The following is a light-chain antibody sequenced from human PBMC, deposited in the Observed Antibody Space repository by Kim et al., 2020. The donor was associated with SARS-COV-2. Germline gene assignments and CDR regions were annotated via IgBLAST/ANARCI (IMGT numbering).Light chain of an antibody. CDR3: ASWDDSLSGRV. Sequence: QRVTVTCSGTSANLGSIYVCWYRQLPGPAPKRLIYKNNRRRSGVPDRFSGSKSGTSASLAISGLRSEDEADYYCASWDDSLSGRVFGGGTKLTVL. CDR1: SANLGSIY. V-gene: IGLV1-47*01. J-gene: IGLJ3*02. CDR2: KNN.